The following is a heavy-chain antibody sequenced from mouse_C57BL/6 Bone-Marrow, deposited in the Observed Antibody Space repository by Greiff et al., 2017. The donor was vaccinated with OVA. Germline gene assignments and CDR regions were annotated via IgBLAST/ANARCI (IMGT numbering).Heavy chain of an antibody. Sequence: AHLVESGPGLVQPSQSLSITCTVSGFSLPSYGVHWVRQSPGKGLEWLGVIWSGGSTDYNAAFISRLSISKDNSKSQVFFKMNSLQADDTAIYYCARNGITTVVATRDWYFDVWGTGTTVTGSS. CDR3: ARNGITTVVATRDWYFDV. V-gene: IGHV2-2*01. CDR2: IWSGGST. J-gene: IGHJ1*03. CDR1: GFSLPSYG. D-gene: IGHD1-1*01.